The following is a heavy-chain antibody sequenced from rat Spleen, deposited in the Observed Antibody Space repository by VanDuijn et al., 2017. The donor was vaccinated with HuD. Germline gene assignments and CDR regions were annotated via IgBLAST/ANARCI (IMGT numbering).Heavy chain of an antibody. CDR1: GFSLTTFN. Sequence: QVQLKETGPDLVQLTQTLSITCTVTGFSLTTFNVHWVRQPPGKGLEWMGVMWNGGGTDYNSAFKSRLSISRDTSKSQVFLKMNSLQTDDTGTYYCTIHPRYWGQGVMVTVSS. CDR3: TIHPRY. D-gene: IGHD3-1*01. J-gene: IGHJ2*01. CDR2: MWNGGGT. V-gene: IGHV2-64*01.